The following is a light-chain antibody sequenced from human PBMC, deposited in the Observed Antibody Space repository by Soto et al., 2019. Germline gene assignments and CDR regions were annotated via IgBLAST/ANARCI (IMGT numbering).Light chain of an antibody. V-gene: IGKV3-15*01. Sequence: EIVMTQSPATLSVSPGERATLSCRASPSVSSNLAWYQQKPGQAPRLLIYGASTRATGIPARFSVSGSGTEFTLTISGLQTKDVADYYCQADNNWPPLAFGGGTKVEIK. J-gene: IGKJ4*01. CDR1: PSVSSN. CDR2: GAS. CDR3: QADNNWPPLA.